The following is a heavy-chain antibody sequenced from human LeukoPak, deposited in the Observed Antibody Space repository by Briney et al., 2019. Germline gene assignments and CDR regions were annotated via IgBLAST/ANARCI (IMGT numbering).Heavy chain of an antibody. Sequence: PGGSLRLSCAASGFTFSSYWMHWVRQAPGKGLVWVSRINSDGSSTSYADSVEGRFTISRDNAKNTVSLQMNSLRVEDTAVFFCARLVGGNFDSWGQGTLVTVSS. J-gene: IGHJ4*02. CDR3: ARLVGGNFDS. CDR1: GFTFSSYW. V-gene: IGHV3-74*01. D-gene: IGHD1-26*01. CDR2: INSDGSST.